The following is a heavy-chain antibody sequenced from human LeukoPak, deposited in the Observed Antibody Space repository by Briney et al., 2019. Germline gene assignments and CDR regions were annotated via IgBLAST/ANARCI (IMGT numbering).Heavy chain of an antibody. CDR2: IKQDGSEE. V-gene: IGHV3-7*01. J-gene: IGHJ4*02. D-gene: IGHD2-21*02. CDR1: GFTFSSYW. CDR3: AREGVTDFDY. Sequence: GGSLRLSCAASGFTFSSYWMNWVRQAPGKGLEWVANIKQDGSEEFYVDSVKGRFTISRDNAKNSLYLQMNSLRAEDTAVYYCAREGVTDFDYWGQGTLVTVSS.